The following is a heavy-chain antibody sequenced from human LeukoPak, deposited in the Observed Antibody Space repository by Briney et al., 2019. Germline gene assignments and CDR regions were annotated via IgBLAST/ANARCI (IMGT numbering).Heavy chain of an antibody. CDR2: IYSGGST. CDR3: ARDRSGWHYYYYGMDV. J-gene: IGHJ6*02. D-gene: IGHD6-19*01. V-gene: IGHV3-53*01. CDR1: GFTVSSNY. Sequence: PGGSLRLSCAASGFTVSSNYMSWVRQAPGKGLEWVSVIYSGGSTYYADSVKGRFTISRDNSKNTLYLQMNSLRAEDTAVYYCARDRSGWHYYYYGMDVWGQGTTVTVSS.